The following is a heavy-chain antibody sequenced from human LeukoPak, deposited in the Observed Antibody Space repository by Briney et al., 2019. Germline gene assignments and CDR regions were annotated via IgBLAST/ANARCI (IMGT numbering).Heavy chain of an antibody. CDR3: ASGDYDYVWGSYRGLIDY. CDR1: GGSISSGGYY. D-gene: IGHD3-16*02. CDR2: IYHSGST. Sequence: SETLSLTCTVSGGSISSGGYYWSWIRQPPGKGLEWIGYIYHSGSTYYNPSLKSRVTISVDTSKNQFSLKLSSVTAADTAVYYCASGDYDYVWGSYRGLIDYWGQGTLVTVSS. V-gene: IGHV4-30-2*01. J-gene: IGHJ4*02.